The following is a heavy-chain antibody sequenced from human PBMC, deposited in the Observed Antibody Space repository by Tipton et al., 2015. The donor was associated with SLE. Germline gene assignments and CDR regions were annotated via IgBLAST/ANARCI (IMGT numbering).Heavy chain of an antibody. Sequence: TLSLTCTVSGGSISSYYWSWIRQPPGKGLEWIGYIYYSGSTNYNPSLKSRVTMSVDTSKNQFSLKLSSVTAADTAVYYCAREGYCSSTSCYTGAFDIWGQGTMVTVSS. CDR2: IYYSGST. D-gene: IGHD2-2*02. V-gene: IGHV4-59*01. CDR1: GGSISSYY. J-gene: IGHJ3*02. CDR3: AREGYCSSTSCYTGAFDI.